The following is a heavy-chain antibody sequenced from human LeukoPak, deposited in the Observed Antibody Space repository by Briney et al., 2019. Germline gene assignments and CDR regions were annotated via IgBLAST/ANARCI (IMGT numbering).Heavy chain of an antibody. Sequence: PGRSLRLSCAASGFTFSSYAMHWVRQAPGKGLEWVAVISYDGSSKYYADSVKGRFTTSRDNSKNTLYLQMNSLRAEDTAVYYCAKDYSNPYTMDVWGQGTTVTVSS. CDR2: ISYDGSSK. J-gene: IGHJ6*02. CDR3: AKDYSNPYTMDV. CDR1: GFTFSSYA. V-gene: IGHV3-30-3*01. D-gene: IGHD3-10*01.